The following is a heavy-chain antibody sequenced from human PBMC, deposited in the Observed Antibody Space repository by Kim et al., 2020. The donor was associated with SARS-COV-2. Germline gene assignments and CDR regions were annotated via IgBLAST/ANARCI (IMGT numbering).Heavy chain of an antibody. D-gene: IGHD6-19*01. CDR1: GFTFSSYE. CDR3: ARELAVGGMDV. J-gene: IGHJ6*02. V-gene: IGHV3-48*03. Sequence: GGSLRLSCAASGFTFSSYEMSWVRQAPGKGLEWVSYISSSGNTMYYADSVKGRFTISRDNAKNSLYLQMNSLRAEDTAVYYCARELAVGGMDVWGQGTTVTVSS. CDR2: ISSSGNTM.